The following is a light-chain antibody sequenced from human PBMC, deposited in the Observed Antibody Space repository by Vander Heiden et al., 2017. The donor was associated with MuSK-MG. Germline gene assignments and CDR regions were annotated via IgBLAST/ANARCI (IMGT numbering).Light chain of an antibody. CDR3: SSYTSSSTPYV. CDR1: SSDVGGYNY. V-gene: IGLV2-14*01. CDR2: DVS. Sequence: QSALTQPASVSGSPGRSITIPCPGTSSDVGGYNYVSWYQQHPGKAPKLMIYDVSTRPSGVSNRFSGSKSGNTASLTISGLQAEDEADYYCSSYTSSSTPYVFGTGTKVTVL. J-gene: IGLJ1*01.